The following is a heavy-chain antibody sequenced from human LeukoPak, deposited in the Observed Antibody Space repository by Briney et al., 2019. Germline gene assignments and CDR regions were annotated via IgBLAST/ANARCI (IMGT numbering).Heavy chain of an antibody. J-gene: IGHJ4*02. Sequence: GGSLRLSCAASGFTFSSYAMSWVRQARGKGKEWVSTISGSTGDTFYADSVKGRFTISRDNSKNTLYLQMNSLRAEDTAVYYCARGGYSSGWAFDYWGQGTLVTVSS. CDR3: ARGGYSSGWAFDY. CDR2: ISGSTGDT. CDR1: GFTFSSYA. D-gene: IGHD6-19*01. V-gene: IGHV3-23*01.